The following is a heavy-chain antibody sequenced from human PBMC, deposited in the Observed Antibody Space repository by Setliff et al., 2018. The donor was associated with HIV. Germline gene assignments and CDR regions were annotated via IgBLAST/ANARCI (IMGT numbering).Heavy chain of an antibody. J-gene: IGHJ1*01. CDR3: AIRSLLGLQL. V-gene: IGHV3-66*02. Sequence: ETLSLTCTVSGGSISSSSSYWGWVRQAPGKGLESVSVMYSGDGTNYADSVKGRFTISRDNSKDTVFLQMNRLSFEDTAVYYCAIRSLLGLQLWGQGSLVTVSS. CDR1: GGSISSSSSY. CDR2: MYSGDGT.